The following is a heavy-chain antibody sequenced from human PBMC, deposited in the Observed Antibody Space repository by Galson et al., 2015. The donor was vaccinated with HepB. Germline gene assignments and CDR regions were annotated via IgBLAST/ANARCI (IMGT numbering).Heavy chain of an antibody. J-gene: IGHJ4*02. V-gene: IGHV3-21*04. CDR2: ISTSSSSI. CDR1: GFSFSSYG. CDR3: AKIITFMTDYYDSSGYYSH. D-gene: IGHD3-22*01. Sequence: SLRLSCAASGFSFSSYGMDWVRQAPGKGLEWVSYISTSSSSIYHADSVKGRFTISRDNAKNSLDLQMNSLGAEDTALYFCAKIITFMTDYYDSSGYYSHWGQGTLVTVSP.